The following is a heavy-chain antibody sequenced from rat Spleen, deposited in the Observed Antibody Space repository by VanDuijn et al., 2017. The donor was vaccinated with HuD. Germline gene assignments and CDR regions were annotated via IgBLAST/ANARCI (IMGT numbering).Heavy chain of an antibody. Sequence: EVQLVESDGGLVQPGRSLKLSCAASGFTFSDHNMAWVRQAPKKGLEWVATISYDGGSTYYPDSVKGRLTISRDNAQNTLYLQMNSLRSEDTATYYCTREGNSGYDYWGQGVMVTVSS. CDR1: GFTFSDHN. D-gene: IGHD4-3*01. V-gene: IGHV5-7*01. J-gene: IGHJ2*01. CDR2: ISYDGGST. CDR3: TREGNSGYDY.